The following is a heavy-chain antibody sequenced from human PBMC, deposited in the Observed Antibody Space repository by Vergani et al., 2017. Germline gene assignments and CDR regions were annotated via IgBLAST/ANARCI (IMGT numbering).Heavy chain of an antibody. CDR1: GFTVSSNY. CDR2: IYSGGST. J-gene: IGHJ6*02. Sequence: EVQLVESGGGLVQPGGSLRLSCAASGFTVSSNYMSWVRQAPGKGLEWVSVIYSGGSTYYADSVKGRFTISRHNSKNTLYLQMNSLRAEDTAVYYCARDYYGSGIYYKANYYYYGMDVWGQGTTVTVSS. CDR3: ARDYYGSGIYYKANYYYYGMDV. D-gene: IGHD3-10*01. V-gene: IGHV3-53*04.